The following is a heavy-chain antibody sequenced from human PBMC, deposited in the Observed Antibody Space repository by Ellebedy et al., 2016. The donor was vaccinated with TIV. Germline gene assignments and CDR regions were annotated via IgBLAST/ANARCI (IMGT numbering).Heavy chain of an antibody. CDR1: GYTFTGYY. J-gene: IGHJ6*02. V-gene: IGHV1-2*02. CDR3: ARDQEIVVVVAATSQLYYYGMDV. Sequence: ASVKVSXKASGYTFTGYYMHWVRQAPGQGLEWMGWINPNSGGTNYAQKFQGRVTMTRDTSISTAYMEPSRLRSDDTAVYYCARDQEIVVVVAATSQLYYYGMDVWGQGTTVTVSS. D-gene: IGHD2-15*01. CDR2: INPNSGGT.